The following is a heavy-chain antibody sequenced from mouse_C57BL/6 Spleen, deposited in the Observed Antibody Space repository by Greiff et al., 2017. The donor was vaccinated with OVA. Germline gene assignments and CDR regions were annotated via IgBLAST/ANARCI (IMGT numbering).Heavy chain of an antibody. CDR2: IYPGDGDT. J-gene: IGHJ1*03. V-gene: IGHV1-82*01. CDR1: GYAFSSSW. D-gene: IGHD1-1*01. CDR3: AKTRYEYFDV. Sequence: QVQLQQSGPELVKPGASVKISCKASGYAFSSSWMNWVKQRPGKGLEWIGRIYPGDGDTNYNGKFKGKATLTADKSSSTAYMQLSSLTSEDSAVYCCAKTRYEYFDVWGTGTTVTVSS.